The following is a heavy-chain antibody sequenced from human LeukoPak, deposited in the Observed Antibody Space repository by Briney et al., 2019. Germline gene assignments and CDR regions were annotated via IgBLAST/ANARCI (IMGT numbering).Heavy chain of an antibody. D-gene: IGHD2-15*01. J-gene: IGHJ6*02. V-gene: IGHV3-23*01. CDR2: ISGSGGST. Sequence: PGGSLRLSCAASGFTFSSSATSWVRQAPGKGLEWVSAISGSGGSTYYADSVKGRFTVSRDNSKNTLYLQMNSLRAEDTAVFYCAKECSGGSCYSNSQYYYYGMDVWGQGTTVTVSS. CDR3: AKECSGGSCYSNSQYYYYGMDV. CDR1: GFTFSSSA.